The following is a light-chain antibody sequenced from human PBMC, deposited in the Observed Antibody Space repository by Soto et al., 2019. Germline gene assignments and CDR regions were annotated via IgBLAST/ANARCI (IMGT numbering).Light chain of an antibody. V-gene: IGKV1-39*01. CDR3: QQSYSTPT. CDR1: QGISSY. CDR2: AAS. Sequence: DIQVTQSPSTLSASVGDRVTITCRASQGISSYLNWYQQKPGKAPKLLIYAASSLQSGVPSRFSGSGSGTDFTLTISSLKPEDFATYYCQQSYSTPTFGQGTRREIK. J-gene: IGKJ5*01.